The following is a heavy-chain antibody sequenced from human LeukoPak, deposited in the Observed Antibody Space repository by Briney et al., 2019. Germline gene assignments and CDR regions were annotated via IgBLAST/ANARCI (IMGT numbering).Heavy chain of an antibody. CDR1: GGSISSGDYY. J-gene: IGHJ4*02. V-gene: IGHV4-61*08. Sequence: PSETLSLTCTVSGGSISSGDYYWSWIRQPPGKGLEWIGYIYYSGSNNYNPSLKSRVTISVDTSKNQFSLKLSSVTAADTAVYYCARDAGPYYFDYWGQGTLVTVSS. CDR2: IYYSGSN. CDR3: ARDAGPYYFDY.